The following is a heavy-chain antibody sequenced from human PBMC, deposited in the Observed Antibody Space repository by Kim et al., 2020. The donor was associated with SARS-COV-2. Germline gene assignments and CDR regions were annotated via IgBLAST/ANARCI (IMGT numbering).Heavy chain of an antibody. CDR3: ARRWGLDV. Sequence: ASVKVSCKASGYNFTTYAMNWVRQAPGQGLEWLGWLNTKTGLPTYAQDFTGRFVFSLDTSVSTAYLQINSLKPEDSGVYYCARRWGLDVWGQGTTVTVSS. D-gene: IGHD1-26*01. V-gene: IGHV7-4-1*02. CDR1: GYNFTTYA. J-gene: IGHJ6*02. CDR2: LNTKTGLP.